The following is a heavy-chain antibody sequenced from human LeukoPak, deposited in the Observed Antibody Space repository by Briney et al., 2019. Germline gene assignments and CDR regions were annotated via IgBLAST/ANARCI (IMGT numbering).Heavy chain of an antibody. CDR1: GFTFSGYA. CDR2: ISYDGSNK. V-gene: IGHV3-30*04. J-gene: IGHJ4*02. Sequence: SLRLSCAASGFTFSGYAMHWVRQAPGKGLEWVAVISYDGSNKYYADSVKGRFTISRDNSKNTLYLQMNSLRAEDTAVYYCARESGSCYWGQGTLVTVSS. CDR3: ARESGSCY. D-gene: IGHD2-15*01.